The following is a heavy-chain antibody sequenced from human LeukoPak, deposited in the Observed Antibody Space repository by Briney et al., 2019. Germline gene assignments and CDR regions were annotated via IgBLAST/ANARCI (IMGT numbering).Heavy chain of an antibody. CDR2: IYYSGST. J-gene: IGHJ6*03. V-gene: IGHV4-59*12. Sequence: SETLSLTCTVSGGSISSYYWSWIRQPPGKGLEWIGYIYYSGSTNYNPSLKSRVTISVDTSKNQFSLKLSSVTAADTAVYYCARGVVPAAISGDYYYYYMDVWGKGTTVTVSS. CDR1: GGSISSYY. CDR3: ARGVVPAAISGDYYYYYMDV. D-gene: IGHD2-2*02.